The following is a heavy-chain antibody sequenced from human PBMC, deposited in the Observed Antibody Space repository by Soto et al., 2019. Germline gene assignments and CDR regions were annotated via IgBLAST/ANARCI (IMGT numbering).Heavy chain of an antibody. CDR3: ARDRLMATAGTARHYFGLDV. Sequence: SETLSLTCTVSGGSIRSGGYYWSWVRQNPRRGLEWIGNIYYSGNTYYNPSLKSRLTISVDTSKNQFSLNLSSVTAADTAVYYCARDRLMATAGTARHYFGLDVWGQGTPVTVSS. J-gene: IGHJ6*02. CDR2: IYYSGNT. D-gene: IGHD5-18*01. V-gene: IGHV4-31*03. CDR1: GGSIRSGGYY.